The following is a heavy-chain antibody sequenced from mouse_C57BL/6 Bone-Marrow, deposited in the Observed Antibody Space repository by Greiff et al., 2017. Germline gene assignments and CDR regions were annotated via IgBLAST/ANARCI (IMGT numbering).Heavy chain of an antibody. CDR3: ARWVLHY. Sequence: VQLKESGAELVKPGASVKLSCTASGFNIKDYYMPWVKQRTEQGLEWIGRIDPEDGETKYAPKFPGKATITADTSSNTAYLQLSSLTSEDTAVYYCARWVLHYWGQGTTLTVSS. CDR1: GFNIKDYY. D-gene: IGHD2-3*01. CDR2: IDPEDGET. V-gene: IGHV14-2*01. J-gene: IGHJ2*01.